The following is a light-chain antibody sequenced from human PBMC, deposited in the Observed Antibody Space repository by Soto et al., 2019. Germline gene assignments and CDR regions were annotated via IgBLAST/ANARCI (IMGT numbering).Light chain of an antibody. J-gene: IGKJ4*01. V-gene: IGKV3-11*01. CDR2: DAS. Sequence: EIVLTQSPATLSLSPGERATLSCRASQSVSSYLAWYQQKPGQTPRLLIYDASNRATGIPARFSGSGSGTDFTVTISSLEPEDFAVYYCQQRSNWPPLTFGGGTKVEI. CDR3: QQRSNWPPLT. CDR1: QSVSSY.